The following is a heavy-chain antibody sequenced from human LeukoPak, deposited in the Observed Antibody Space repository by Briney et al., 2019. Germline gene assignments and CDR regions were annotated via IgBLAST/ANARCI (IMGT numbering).Heavy chain of an antibody. V-gene: IGHV4-39*07. J-gene: IGHJ6*04. Sequence: SQTLSLTCTVSGGSISSGSYYWGWIRQPPGKGLEWIGSIYHSGSTYYNPSLKSRVTISVDTSKNQFSLKLSSVTAADTAVYYCARDISRGGQVDYYGMDVWGKGTTVTVSS. CDR1: GGSISSGSYY. CDR3: ARDISRGGQVDYYGMDV. CDR2: IYHSGST. D-gene: IGHD3-10*01.